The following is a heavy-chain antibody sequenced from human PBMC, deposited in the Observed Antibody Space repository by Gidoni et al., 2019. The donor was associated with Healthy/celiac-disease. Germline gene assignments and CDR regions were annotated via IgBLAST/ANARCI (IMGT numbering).Heavy chain of an antibody. V-gene: IGHV1-2*02. CDR3: ARSLYSNYGLNWFDP. J-gene: IGHJ5*02. D-gene: IGHD4-4*01. CDR2: INPNSGGT. CDR1: GYTFTGYY. Sequence: QVQLVQSGAEVKKPGASVKVSGKASGYTFTGYYMHWVRQAPGPGLEWMGWINPNSGGTNYAQKLQGRVTMTRDTSISTAYMELSRLRSDDTAVYYCARSLYSNYGLNWFDPWGQGTLVTVSS.